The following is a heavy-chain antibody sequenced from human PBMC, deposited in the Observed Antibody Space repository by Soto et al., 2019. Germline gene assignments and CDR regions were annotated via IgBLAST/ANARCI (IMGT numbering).Heavy chain of an antibody. CDR2: ISAYNGNT. J-gene: IGHJ5*02. V-gene: IGHV1-18*01. D-gene: IGHD3-3*01. CDR3: ARISLITRGGWFDP. Sequence: XSVKVSCKASGYTFXSYGISWVRQAPGQGLEWMGWISAYNGNTNYAQKLQGRVTMTTDTSTSTAYMELRSLRSDDTAVYYCARISLITRGGWFDPWGQGTLVTVSS. CDR1: GYTFXSYG.